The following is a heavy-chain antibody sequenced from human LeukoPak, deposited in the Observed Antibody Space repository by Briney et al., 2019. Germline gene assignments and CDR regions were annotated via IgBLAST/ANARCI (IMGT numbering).Heavy chain of an antibody. D-gene: IGHD2-15*01. CDR3: ARDALPPYCSGGSCYSKAFDI. Sequence: SSETLSLTCTVSGGSISSYYWSWIRQPAGKGLEWIGRIYTSGSTNYNPSLKSRVTMSVDTSKNQFSLKLSSVTAADTAVHYCARDALPPYCSGGSCYSKAFDIWGQGTMVTVSS. J-gene: IGHJ3*02. CDR2: IYTSGST. CDR1: GGSISSYY. V-gene: IGHV4-4*07.